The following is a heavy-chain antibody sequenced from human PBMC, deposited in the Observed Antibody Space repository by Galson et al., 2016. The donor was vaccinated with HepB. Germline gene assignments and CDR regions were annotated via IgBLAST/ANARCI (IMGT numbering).Heavy chain of an antibody. CDR1: GDSITPYY. J-gene: IGHJ4*02. Sequence: ETLSLTCTVSGDSITPYYWSWIRQPPGKGLEWIGHIYYSGNSNYNPSLKSRVTISVDTSRNQFSLKLNSVTAADTGVYYCAGAQLSLEMALDCWGQGTLVTVSS. CDR3: AGAQLSLEMALDC. V-gene: IGHV4-59*01. D-gene: IGHD5-24*01. CDR2: IYYSGNS.